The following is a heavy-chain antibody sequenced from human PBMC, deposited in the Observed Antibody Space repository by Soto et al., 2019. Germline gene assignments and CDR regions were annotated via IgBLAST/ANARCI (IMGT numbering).Heavy chain of an antibody. CDR2: ISSSSSII. CDR3: ARGEGSSYDRLYNWFDP. CDR1: GFTFNSYS. Sequence: GGSLRLSCAASGFTFNSYSMNWVRQAPGKGLEWISYISSSSSIIYYADSVKGRFTISRDNAKNSLYLQMNSLRAEDTAVYYCARGEGSSYDRLYNWFDPWGQGTLVTVSS. V-gene: IGHV3-48*01. J-gene: IGHJ5*02. D-gene: IGHD6-13*01.